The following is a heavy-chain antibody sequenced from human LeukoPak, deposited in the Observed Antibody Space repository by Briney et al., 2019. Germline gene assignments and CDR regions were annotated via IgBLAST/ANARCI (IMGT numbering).Heavy chain of an antibody. D-gene: IGHD6-19*01. CDR3: ARDGWPHYYYYMDV. CDR2: ISSNGGST. V-gene: IGHV3-64*01. J-gene: IGHJ6*03. Sequence: GGTLRLSCAASGFTFSSYAMHWVRQAPGKGLEYVSAISSNGGSTYYANSVKGRFTISRDNSKNTLYLQMGSLRAEDMAVYYCARDGWPHYYYYMDVWGEGTTVTVSS. CDR1: GFTFSSYA.